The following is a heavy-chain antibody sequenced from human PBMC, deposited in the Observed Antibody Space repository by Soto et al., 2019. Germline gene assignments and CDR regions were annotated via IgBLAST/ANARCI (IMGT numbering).Heavy chain of an antibody. V-gene: IGHV5-51*01. J-gene: IGHJ4*02. D-gene: IGHD6-6*01. CDR2: IFPGDSDT. CDR1: GYIFANDW. Sequence: PGESLKISCKGSGYIFANDWIAWVRQMPGKGLEWMGIIFPGDSDTRYSLSFQSQVTISADKSINTAYLQWSSLKASDTAVYYCARRVAAHPYFDFWGQGALVTVSS. CDR3: ARRVAAHPYFDF.